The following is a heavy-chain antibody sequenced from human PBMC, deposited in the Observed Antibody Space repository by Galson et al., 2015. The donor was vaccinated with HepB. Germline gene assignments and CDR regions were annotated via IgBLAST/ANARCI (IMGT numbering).Heavy chain of an antibody. CDR2: ISYDGSNE. Sequence: SLRIPCAASGFTFGSYAMHWVRQAPGKGLEWVAIISYDGSNENYADSVRGRFTSSRDNSRDTLHVQMDSLKTEDTAVYYCAKRDVAYRSSSGGFDYWGQGTLVTVSS. V-gene: IGHV3-30*18. D-gene: IGHD6-6*01. CDR3: AKRDVAYRSSSGGFDY. CDR1: GFTFGSYA. J-gene: IGHJ4*02.